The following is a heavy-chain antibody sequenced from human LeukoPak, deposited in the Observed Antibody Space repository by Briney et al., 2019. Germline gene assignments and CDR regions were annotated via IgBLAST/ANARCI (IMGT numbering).Heavy chain of an antibody. V-gene: IGHV4-4*07. CDR1: GGSISSYY. D-gene: IGHD6-6*01. J-gene: IGHJ6*03. CDR2: IYTSGST. Sequence: SETLSLTCTVSGGSISSYYWSWIRQPAGKGLEWIGRIYTSGSTNYNPSLKSRVTMSVDTSKNQFSLKLSSVTAADTAVYYCARDLAARSPYYYYYMDVWGKGTTVTVSS. CDR3: ARDLAARSPYYYYYMDV.